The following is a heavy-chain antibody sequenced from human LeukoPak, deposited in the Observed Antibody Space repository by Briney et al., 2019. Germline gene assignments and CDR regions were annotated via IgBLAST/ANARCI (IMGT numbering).Heavy chain of an antibody. Sequence: GRSLRLSCEASGFTFDDYGMHWVRQAPGKGLEWVSSISWNSASVGYVDSAKGRFTISRDNAKKPLYLQMNSLRAEDTALYYCAKAYGYSSSWYDYWGPGSLVTVSS. D-gene: IGHD6-13*01. CDR2: ISWNSASV. CDR1: GFTFDDYG. V-gene: IGHV3-9*01. CDR3: AKAYGYSSSWYDY. J-gene: IGHJ4*02.